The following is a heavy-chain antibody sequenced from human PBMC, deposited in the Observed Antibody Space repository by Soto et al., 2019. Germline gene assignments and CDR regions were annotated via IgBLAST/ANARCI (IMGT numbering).Heavy chain of an antibody. V-gene: IGHV3-23*01. J-gene: IGHJ6*02. CDR3: AKEAYGDYGYYYNTMDV. Sequence: EVQLLESGGGWVQPGGSLRLSCAASGFSFSSYAMTWVRQAPGEGLEWVSIISGSGGSTYFADSVKGRFTISRDNSKNSLYLQMNSLRAEDTAVYYCAKEAYGDYGYYYNTMDVWGQGTTVTVSS. CDR1: GFSFSSYA. D-gene: IGHD4-17*01. CDR2: ISGSGGST.